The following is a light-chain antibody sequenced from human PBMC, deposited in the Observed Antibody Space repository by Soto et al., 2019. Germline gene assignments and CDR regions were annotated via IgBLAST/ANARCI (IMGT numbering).Light chain of an antibody. CDR3: QKYNSSPRT. Sequence: DIQMTQSPSSLSASVGDRVTITCRASQGISNYLAWYQQKPGKVPKLLIYAASTLQSGVPSLFSGSGSGTDFTLTISRLQPEDVATYYCQKYNSSPRTFGPGTKVDLK. CDR2: AAS. J-gene: IGKJ3*01. CDR1: QGISNY. V-gene: IGKV1-27*01.